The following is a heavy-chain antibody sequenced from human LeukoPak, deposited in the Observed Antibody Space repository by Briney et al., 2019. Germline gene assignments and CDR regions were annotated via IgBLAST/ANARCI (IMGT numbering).Heavy chain of an antibody. D-gene: IGHD3-22*01. Sequence: ASVTVSCKASGYTFTDYCMHWVRQAPGQGLEWMGWINPNSGGTNYAQKLQGRVTMTRDTSISTAYMELSRLRSDDTAVYYCARAGVWDYSDSSGYHNGAFDIWGQGTMVTVSS. CDR2: INPNSGGT. V-gene: IGHV1-2*02. CDR3: ARAGVWDYSDSSGYHNGAFDI. CDR1: GYTFTDYC. J-gene: IGHJ3*02.